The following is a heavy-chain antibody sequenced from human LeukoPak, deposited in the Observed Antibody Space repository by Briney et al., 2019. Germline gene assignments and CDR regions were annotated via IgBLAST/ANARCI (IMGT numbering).Heavy chain of an antibody. D-gene: IGHD3-10*01. V-gene: IGHV3-23*01. CDR3: AKDLGYGSGESFDY. J-gene: IGHJ4*02. CDR2: ISFGGDRT. Sequence: GGSLRLSCAASGFTFSSYGMNWVRQAPGKGLEWVSAISFGGDRTNYADSVKGRFTISRDNSKNTLYLQMNSLRAEDTAVYYCAKDLGYGSGESFDYWGQGTLVTVSS. CDR1: GFTFSSYG.